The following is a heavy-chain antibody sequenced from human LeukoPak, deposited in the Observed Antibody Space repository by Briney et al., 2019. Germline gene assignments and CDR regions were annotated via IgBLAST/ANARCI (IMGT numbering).Heavy chain of an antibody. CDR3: ATAAEELWLRMSGFDY. V-gene: IGHV3-30*02. CDR1: GFTFSSYG. Sequence: GGSLRLSCAASGFTFSSYGMHWVRQAPGKGLEWVAFIRYDGSNKYYADSVKGRFTISRDNSKNTLYLQMNSLRSEDTAVYYCATAAEELWLRMSGFDYWGQGTLVTVSS. D-gene: IGHD5-18*01. J-gene: IGHJ4*02. CDR2: IRYDGSNK.